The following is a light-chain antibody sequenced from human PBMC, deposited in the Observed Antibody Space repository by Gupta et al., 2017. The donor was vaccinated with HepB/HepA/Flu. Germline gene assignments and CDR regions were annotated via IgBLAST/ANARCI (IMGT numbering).Light chain of an antibody. J-gene: IGKJ3*01. CDR2: GTS. CDR1: QSITSNY. CDR3: QHEDNTPFT. Sequence: EIVLTQSPGTLSLSPGERATLSCRASQSITSNYLAWYQQKPGQAPRLLIYGTSSRAAGIPDRFSGSGSGTDFTLTISRLEPEDFAVYYCQHEDNTPFTFGHGTKVDIK. V-gene: IGKV3-20*01.